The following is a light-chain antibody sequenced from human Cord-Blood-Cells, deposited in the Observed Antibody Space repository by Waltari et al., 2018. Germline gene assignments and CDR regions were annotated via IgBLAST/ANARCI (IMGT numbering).Light chain of an antibody. CDR1: SSDVGGYNS. CDR2: DVS. CDR3: ISYTRSSILYV. V-gene: IGLV2-14*01. J-gene: IGLJ1*01. Sequence: QSALTQPASVSGSPGQSITISCTGTSSDVGGYNSVSWYQQHPVKAPKLMIEDVSKRPSGVSNRFSGSKSGNTASLTISGLQAEDEADYYCISYTRSSILYVFGTGTKVTVL.